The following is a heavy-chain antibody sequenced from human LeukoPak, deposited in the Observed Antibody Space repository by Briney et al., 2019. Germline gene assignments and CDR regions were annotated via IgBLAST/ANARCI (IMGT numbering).Heavy chain of an antibody. D-gene: IGHD6-19*01. CDR3: AKDKSPTHGYSSGWYDY. V-gene: IGHV3-30*02. Sequence: PGGSLRLSCAASGFTFSSYGMHWARQAPGKGLEWVAFIRYDGSNKYYADSVKGRFTISRDNSKNTLYLQMNSLRAEDTAVYYCAKDKSPTHGYSSGWYDYWGQGTLVTVSS. CDR1: GFTFSSYG. J-gene: IGHJ4*02. CDR2: IRYDGSNK.